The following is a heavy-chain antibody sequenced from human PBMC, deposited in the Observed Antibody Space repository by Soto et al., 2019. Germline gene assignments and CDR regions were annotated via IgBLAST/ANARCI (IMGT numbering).Heavy chain of an antibody. J-gene: IGHJ3*02. CDR3: ARDRENSGGGSLYDAFDI. CDR1: GYTFTSYG. D-gene: IGHD6-19*01. Sequence: GASVKVSCEASGYTFTSYGISWVRQAPGQGLEWMGWISAYNGNTNYAQKLQGRVTMTTDTSTSTAYMELRSLRSDDTAVYYCARDRENSGGGSLYDAFDIGGQGTMATVPS. V-gene: IGHV1-18*01. CDR2: ISAYNGNT.